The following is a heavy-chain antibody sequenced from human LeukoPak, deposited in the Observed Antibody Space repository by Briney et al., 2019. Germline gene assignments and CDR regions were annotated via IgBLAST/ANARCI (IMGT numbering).Heavy chain of an antibody. Sequence: ASVTVSFTASGYTFTVTGWYLYWLRQAPGQGLERMGWIYPYTGATHYAQKFQGRVAMTRDTSISTAYMELSRLRPDDTAVYYCARDGPAQMVDFDYWGQGTLVTVSS. D-gene: IGHD3-10*01. CDR2: IYPYTGAT. CDR3: ARDGPAQMVDFDY. J-gene: IGHJ4*02. V-gene: IGHV1-2*02. CDR1: GYTFTVTGWY.